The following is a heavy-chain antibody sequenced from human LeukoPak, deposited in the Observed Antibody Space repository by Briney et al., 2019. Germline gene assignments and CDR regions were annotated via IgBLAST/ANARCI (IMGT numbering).Heavy chain of an antibody. CDR2: INHSGST. V-gene: IGHV4-34*01. J-gene: IGHJ3*02. CDR1: GGSFSGYY. Sequence: SETLSLTCAVYGGSFSGYYWSWIRQPPGKGLEWIGEINHSGSTNYNPSLKSRVTISVDTSKNQFSLKLSSVTAADTAVYYCARGRWYYYDRSGYKRAFDIWGQGTMVTVSS. D-gene: IGHD3-22*01. CDR3: ARGRWYYYDRSGYKRAFDI.